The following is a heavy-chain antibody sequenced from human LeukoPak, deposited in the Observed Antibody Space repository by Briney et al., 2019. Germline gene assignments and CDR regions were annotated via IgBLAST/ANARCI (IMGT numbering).Heavy chain of an antibody. Sequence: ASVKVSCKASGYTFTGYYIHWVRQAPGQGLEWMGRTNPNNGDTNYAQKFQGRVTMTRDTAISTVYMELSRLRSDDTAVYYCARRENDYWGQGTLVTVSS. D-gene: IGHD1-26*01. CDR1: GYTFTGYY. CDR2: TNPNNGDT. V-gene: IGHV1-2*06. J-gene: IGHJ4*02. CDR3: ARRENDY.